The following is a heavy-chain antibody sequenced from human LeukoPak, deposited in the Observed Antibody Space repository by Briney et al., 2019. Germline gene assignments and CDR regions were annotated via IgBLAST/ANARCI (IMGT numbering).Heavy chain of an antibody. V-gene: IGHV3-66*01. D-gene: IGHD3-10*01. J-gene: IGHJ4*02. CDR1: GFTFSNYA. CDR3: ARVLWFGESKRDY. Sequence: GGSLRLSCAASGFTFSNYAMTWVRQAPGKGLEWVSVIFSGDTIYYADSVKGRFSISRDNSKNTLYLQMNSLRAEDTAVYYCARVLWFGESKRDYWGQGTLVTVSS. CDR2: IFSGDTI.